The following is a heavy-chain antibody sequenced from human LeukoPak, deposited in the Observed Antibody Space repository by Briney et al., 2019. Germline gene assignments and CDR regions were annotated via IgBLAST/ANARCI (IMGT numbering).Heavy chain of an antibody. J-gene: IGHJ4*02. Sequence: PGGSLRLSCAASGFTVSSNYMSWVRQAPGKGLEWVSVIYSGGSTYYADSVKGRFTISRDNSKNTLHLQMNSLRAEDTAVYYCARDRGYSYGYHYWGQGTLVTVSS. V-gene: IGHV3-66*02. CDR3: ARDRGYSYGYHY. CDR1: GFTVSSNY. CDR2: IYSGGST. D-gene: IGHD5-18*01.